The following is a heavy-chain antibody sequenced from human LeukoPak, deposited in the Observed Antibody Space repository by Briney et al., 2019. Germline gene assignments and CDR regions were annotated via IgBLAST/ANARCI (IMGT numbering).Heavy chain of an antibody. V-gene: IGHV3-23*01. CDR1: GFTFSSYG. Sequence: PGGSLRLSCATSGFTFSSYGVSWVRQAPGKGLEWVSTISGSGAYTFYADSVKGRFTISRDNSKNTLYLQMNSLRAEDTAVYYCAKPKYSSGWYRFYFDYWGQGTLVTVSS. CDR3: AKPKYSSGWYRFYFDY. J-gene: IGHJ4*02. D-gene: IGHD6-19*01. CDR2: ISGSGAYT.